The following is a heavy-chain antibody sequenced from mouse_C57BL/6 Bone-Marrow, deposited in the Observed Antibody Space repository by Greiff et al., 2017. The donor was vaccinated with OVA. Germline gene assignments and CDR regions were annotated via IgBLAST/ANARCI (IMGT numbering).Heavy chain of an antibody. Sequence: AASGFTFSDYGMAWVRQAPRKGPEWVAFISNLAYSIYSADTVTVRFPISRENAKNTLYLERSRRRSEDTAMYYGARALFYYPEGYGDYWGQGTTLTVSS. CDR1: GFTFSDYG. CDR2: ISNLAYSI. D-gene: IGHD2-1*01. CDR3: ARALFYYPEGYGDY. V-gene: IGHV5-15*01. J-gene: IGHJ2*01.